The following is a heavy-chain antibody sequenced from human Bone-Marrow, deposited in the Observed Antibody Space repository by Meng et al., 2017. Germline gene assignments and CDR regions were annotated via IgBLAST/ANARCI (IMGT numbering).Heavy chain of an antibody. CDR3: ARDIRDGMAV. D-gene: IGHD1-14*01. CDR1: GDSVSDNSAA. CDR2: TYYRSKWNS. V-gene: IGHV6-1*01. J-gene: IGHJ6*02. Sequence: SQTLSLTCAISGDSVSDNSAAWNWIRQSPSRGPEWLGRTYYRSKWNSEYAVSVKSRIIINADTSKNQFSLQLNSVTPDDTAVYYCARDIRDGMAVWGQGTTVTVSS.